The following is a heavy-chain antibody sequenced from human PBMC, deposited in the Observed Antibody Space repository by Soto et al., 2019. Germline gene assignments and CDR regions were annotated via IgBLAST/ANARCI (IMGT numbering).Heavy chain of an antibody. CDR1: GFSVSDNY. V-gene: IGHV3-53*04. D-gene: IGHD4-17*01. J-gene: IGHJ4*02. CDR3: ARGGGPFLNSVTNTFDY. CDR2: IYSDGST. Sequence: EVPLVESGGGLVQPGGSLRLSCAASGFSVSDNYMSWVRQAPGKGLDWVSVIYSDGSTYYVDSVKGRFTISRHNSKNTLYLQMASLRTDDTAVYYCARGGGPFLNSVTNTFDYWVQGTLVTVSS.